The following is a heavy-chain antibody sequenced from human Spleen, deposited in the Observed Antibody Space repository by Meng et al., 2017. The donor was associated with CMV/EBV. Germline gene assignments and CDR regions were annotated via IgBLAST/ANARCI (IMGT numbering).Heavy chain of an antibody. J-gene: IGHJ4*02. CDR1: GFPFSTYN. D-gene: IGHD6-19*01. Sequence: GESLKISCAASGFPFSTYNMNWVRQAPGKGLEWISYISNSDHTIDYADSVKGRFTISRDNAKNSLYLQMNSLRAEETAVYYCARVDSSVPFDYWGQGTLVTVSS. V-gene: IGHV3-48*04. CDR2: ISNSDHTI. CDR3: ARVDSSVPFDY.